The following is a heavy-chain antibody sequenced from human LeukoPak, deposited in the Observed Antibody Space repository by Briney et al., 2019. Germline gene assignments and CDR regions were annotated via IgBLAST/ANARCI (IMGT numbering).Heavy chain of an antibody. D-gene: IGHD2-8*01. Sequence: SETLSLTCTVSGGSISSSSYYWGWIRQPPGKGLEWIGYIYYSGSTNYNPSLKSRVTISVDTSKNQFSLKLSSVTAADTAVYYCARVPYAIGGDYFDYWGQGTLVTVSS. J-gene: IGHJ4*02. V-gene: IGHV4-61*05. CDR3: ARVPYAIGGDYFDY. CDR1: GGSISSSSYY. CDR2: IYYSGST.